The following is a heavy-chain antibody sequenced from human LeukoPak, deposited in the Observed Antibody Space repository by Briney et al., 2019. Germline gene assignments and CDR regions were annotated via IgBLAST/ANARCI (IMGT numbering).Heavy chain of an antibody. D-gene: IGHD6-19*01. J-gene: IGHJ4*02. CDR2: ISSSSSYI. CDR1: GFTFSSYS. Sequence: GGSLRLYCAASGFTFSSYSMNWVRQAPGKGLEWVSSISSSSSYIYYADSVKGRFTISRDNAKNSLYLQMNSLRAEDTAVYYCARDLRGIAVAANWGQGTLVTVSS. V-gene: IGHV3-21*01. CDR3: ARDLRGIAVAAN.